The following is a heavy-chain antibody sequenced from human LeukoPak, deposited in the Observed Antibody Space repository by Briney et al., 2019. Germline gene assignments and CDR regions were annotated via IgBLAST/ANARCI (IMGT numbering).Heavy chain of an antibody. D-gene: IGHD4-17*01. V-gene: IGHV1-18*01. J-gene: IGHJ5*02. CDR1: GGTFSSYV. CDR2: ISTKTGDS. Sequence: ASVKVSCKASGGTFSSYVLSWVRQAPGQGLEWMGRISTKTGDSVYAQKLQGRVTMTTDTSTSTAYLELRSLSSDDTAVYYCARTMTTLPTHGELDLWGQGTQVTVSS. CDR3: ARTMTTLPTHGELDL.